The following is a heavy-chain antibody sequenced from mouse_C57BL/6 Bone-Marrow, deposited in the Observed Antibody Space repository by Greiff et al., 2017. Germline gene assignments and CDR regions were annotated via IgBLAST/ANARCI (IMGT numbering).Heavy chain of an antibody. Sequence: EVMLVESGGDLVKPGGSLKLSCAASGFTFSSYGMSWVRQTPDKRLEWVATISSGGSYTYYPDSVKGRFTLSRDNAKNTLYLQMSSLKSEDTAMYYCARQGLPAWLAYWCQGTLVTVSA. J-gene: IGHJ3*01. V-gene: IGHV5-6*02. CDR3: ARQGLPAWLAY. D-gene: IGHD2-2*01. CDR2: ISSGGSYT. CDR1: GFTFSSYG.